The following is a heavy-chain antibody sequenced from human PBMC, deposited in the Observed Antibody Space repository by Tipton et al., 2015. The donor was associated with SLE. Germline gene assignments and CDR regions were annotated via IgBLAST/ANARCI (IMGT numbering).Heavy chain of an antibody. D-gene: IGHD7-27*01. CDR1: GHSISSGFY. Sequence: LRLSCSVSGHSISSGFYWGWIRQSPGKGLEWIGTTHYSGSTFYNPSLKSRVTISVDMSKNQFSVKLSSVTAADTAVYYCARDPNGGYGSFDYWGLGALVTVSS. CDR3: ARDPNGGYGSFDY. V-gene: IGHV4-38-2*02. CDR2: THYSGST. J-gene: IGHJ4*02.